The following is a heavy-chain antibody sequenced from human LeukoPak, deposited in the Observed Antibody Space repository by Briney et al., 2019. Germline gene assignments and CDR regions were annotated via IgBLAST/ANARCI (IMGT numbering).Heavy chain of an antibody. CDR3: AYKGPVSGYAFDP. CDR1: GESFSEYY. J-gene: IGHJ5*02. CDR2: INHSGGT. V-gene: IGHV4-34*01. D-gene: IGHD5-12*01. Sequence: PSETLSLTCAVYGESFSEYYWSRIRQPPGKGLEWIGEINHSGGTNYNPSLKSRVTISVDTSKKQFSLKLRSVTAADTAVYYCAYKGPVSGYAFDPWGQGTLVTVSS.